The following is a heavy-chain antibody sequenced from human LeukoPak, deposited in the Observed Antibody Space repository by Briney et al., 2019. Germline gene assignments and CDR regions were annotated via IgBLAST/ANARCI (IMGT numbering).Heavy chain of an antibody. CDR2: IKQDGSEK. V-gene: IGHV3-7*05. Sequence: PGGSLRLSCAASGFSFSSYWMSWVRQPPGKGLEWVANIKQDGSEKYYVDSVKGRFTISRDNAKNSLYLQMNSLRAEDTAMYYCARPKYNWNYGWFDSWGQGTLVTVSS. CDR1: GFSFSSYW. J-gene: IGHJ5*01. CDR3: ARPKYNWNYGWFDS. D-gene: IGHD1-7*01.